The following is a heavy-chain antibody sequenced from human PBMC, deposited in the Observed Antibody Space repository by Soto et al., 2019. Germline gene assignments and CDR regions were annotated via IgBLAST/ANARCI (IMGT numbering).Heavy chain of an antibody. Sequence: ASVKVSCKASGYTFTSYGISWVRQAPGQGLEWMGWISAYNGNTNYAQKLQGRVTMTTDTSTSTAYMELRSLRSDDTAVYYCARGRVVVVADYYSGFYYWGQGTLVTVSS. CDR1: GYTFTSYG. CDR3: ARGRVVVVADYYSGFYY. J-gene: IGHJ4*02. V-gene: IGHV1-18*01. CDR2: ISAYNGNT. D-gene: IGHD2-15*01.